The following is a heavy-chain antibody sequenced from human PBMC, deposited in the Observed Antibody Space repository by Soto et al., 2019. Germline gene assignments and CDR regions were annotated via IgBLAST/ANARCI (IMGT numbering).Heavy chain of an antibody. V-gene: IGHV1-2*02. D-gene: IGHD2-15*01. J-gene: IGHJ6*02. Sequence: ASVKVSCKASGYTFTGYYMHWVRQAPGQGLEWMGWINPNSGGTNYAQKFQGGVTMTRDTSISTAYMELSRLRSDDTAVYYCAREVVVAVAALYYYGMDVWGQGTTVTVSS. CDR3: AREVVVAVAALYYYGMDV. CDR2: INPNSGGT. CDR1: GYTFTGYY.